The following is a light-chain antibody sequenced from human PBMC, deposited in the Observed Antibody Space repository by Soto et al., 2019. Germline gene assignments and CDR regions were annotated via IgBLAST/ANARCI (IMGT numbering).Light chain of an antibody. J-gene: IGKJ2*01. CDR3: LQDYIYPYT. CDR2: AAS. V-gene: IGKV1-6*01. Sequence: AIQMTQSPSSLSASVGDRVTITCRASQDISIDLGWYQQRPGNAPNLLIYAASSLHSGVPSRFSGSGSGTDFTLTIDSLKPEDFATYYCLQDYIYPYTFGQGTTVEI. CDR1: QDISID.